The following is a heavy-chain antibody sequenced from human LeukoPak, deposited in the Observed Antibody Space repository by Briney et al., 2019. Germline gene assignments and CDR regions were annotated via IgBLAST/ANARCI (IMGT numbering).Heavy chain of an antibody. CDR3: ARSLGSGSYVDY. CDR1: GFTFDDYA. CDR2: ISWNSGSI. J-gene: IGHJ4*02. V-gene: IGHV3-9*01. Sequence: PGGSLRLSCAASGFTFDDYAMQWVRQAPGEVLEWVSGISWNSGSIVYADSVKGRFTMSRDNCKNSLYLQMDSLRAEDTALYYCARSLGSGSYVDYWGQGPLVTVSS. D-gene: IGHD2-15*01.